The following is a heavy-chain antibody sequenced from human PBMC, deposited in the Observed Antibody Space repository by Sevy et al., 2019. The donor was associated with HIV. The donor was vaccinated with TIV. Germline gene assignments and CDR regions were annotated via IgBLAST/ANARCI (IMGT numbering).Heavy chain of an antibody. V-gene: IGHV3-33*01. CDR2: VWYDGINK. D-gene: IGHD3-10*01. CDR1: GFTFSDYG. CDR3: ARDNLLPVMVSMVRGALSYYFDY. Sequence: RSLRLSCTASGFTFSDYGMHWVRQAPGKGLEWVAVVWYDGINKYYGDSVKGRFTISRDNSKNTLYLQMNSLRAEDTAVYYCARDNLLPVMVSMVRGALSYYFDYWGQGTLVTVSS. J-gene: IGHJ4*02.